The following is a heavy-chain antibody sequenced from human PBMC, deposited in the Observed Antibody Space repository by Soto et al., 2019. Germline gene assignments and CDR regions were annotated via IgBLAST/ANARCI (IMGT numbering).Heavy chain of an antibody. Sequence: GASVKVSCEASGYTFTSYCISWVRQAPGQGLEWMGWISAYNGNTNYAQKLQGRVTMTTDTSTSTAYMELRSLRSDDTAVYYCAAHYDSSGYQGYYFDYWGQGTLVTVSS. D-gene: IGHD3-22*01. CDR2: ISAYNGNT. CDR1: GYTFTSYC. J-gene: IGHJ4*02. CDR3: AAHYDSSGYQGYYFDY. V-gene: IGHV1-18*01.